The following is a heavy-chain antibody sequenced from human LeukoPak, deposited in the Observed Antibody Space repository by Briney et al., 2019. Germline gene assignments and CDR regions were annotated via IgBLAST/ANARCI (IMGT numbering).Heavy chain of an antibody. Sequence: SVKVSFKASGGTFSSYAISWVRQAPGQGLEWMGRIIPILGIANYAQKFQGRVTITADKSTSTAYMELSGLRSEDTAVYYCARDQDYGVYDYWGQGTLVTVSS. CDR1: GGTFSSYA. CDR2: IIPILGIA. V-gene: IGHV1-69*04. D-gene: IGHD4-17*01. J-gene: IGHJ4*02. CDR3: ARDQDYGVYDY.